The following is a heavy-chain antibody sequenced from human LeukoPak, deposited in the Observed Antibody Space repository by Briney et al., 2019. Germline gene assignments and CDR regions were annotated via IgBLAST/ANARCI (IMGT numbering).Heavy chain of an antibody. J-gene: IGHJ5*02. CDR1: GGSINDYY. CDR3: ARVVRGAVTSNCFDP. CDR2: ISNSGTA. Sequence: SETLSLTCTVSGGSINDYYWTWIRQAPGKGLEWIGYISNSGTADYNPSLKSRVTMSVDTSNNEFSLRLTSVTAADTAMYYCARVVRGAVTSNCFDPWGQGTLVTVSS. V-gene: IGHV4-59*01. D-gene: IGHD4-17*01.